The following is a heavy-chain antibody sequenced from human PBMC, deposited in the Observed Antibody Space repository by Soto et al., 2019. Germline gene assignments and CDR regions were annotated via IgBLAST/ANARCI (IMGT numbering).Heavy chain of an antibody. Sequence: GGSLRLSCAASGFTFSSYDMHWVRQATGKGLEWVSAIGTAGDTYYPGSVKGRFTISRENAKNSLYLQMNSLRAGDTAVYYCARGFLEMSYFDLWGRGTLVTVSS. CDR3: ARGFLEMSYFDL. CDR1: GFTFSSYD. D-gene: IGHD3-3*01. V-gene: IGHV3-13*01. CDR2: IGTAGDT. J-gene: IGHJ2*01.